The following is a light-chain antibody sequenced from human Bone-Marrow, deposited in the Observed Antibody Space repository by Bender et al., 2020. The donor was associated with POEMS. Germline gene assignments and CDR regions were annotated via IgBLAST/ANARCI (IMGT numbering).Light chain of an antibody. Sequence: QPVLTQPPSASGTPGQRVTISCSGSNSNIGTNAVNWHQQFPGPAPKLPVDSANQRPSGGPDRFSGSKSGTSASLAISRLRSEDDADYYCVGWDDSLSGYVFGTGTTVTVL. J-gene: IGLJ1*01. CDR3: VGWDDSLSGYV. V-gene: IGLV1-47*02. CDR2: SAN. CDR1: NSNIGTNA.